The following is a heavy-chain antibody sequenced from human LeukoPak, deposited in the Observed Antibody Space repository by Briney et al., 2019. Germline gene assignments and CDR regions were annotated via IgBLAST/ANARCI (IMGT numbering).Heavy chain of an antibody. D-gene: IGHD3-3*01. Sequence: KPSEPLSLTCTVSGGSISSYYWSWIRQPPGKGLEWIGYIYYSGSTNYNPSLKSRVTISVDTSKNQFSLKLSSVTAADTAVYYCARLHYDFWSGYPFDYWGQGTLVTVSS. CDR2: IYYSGST. V-gene: IGHV4-59*01. CDR3: ARLHYDFWSGYPFDY. CDR1: GGSISSYY. J-gene: IGHJ4*02.